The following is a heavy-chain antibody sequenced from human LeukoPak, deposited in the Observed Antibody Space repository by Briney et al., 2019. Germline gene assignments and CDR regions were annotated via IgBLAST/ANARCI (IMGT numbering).Heavy chain of an antibody. CDR1: GFTFSSYA. CDR2: ISYDGSNK. V-gene: IGHV3-30-3*01. CDR3: AREAGTGDYYYGMDV. D-gene: IGHD6-19*01. J-gene: IGHJ6*02. Sequence: GGSLRLSCAASGFTFSSYAMHWVRQAPGKGLEWVAVISYDGSNKYYADSVKGRFTISRDNSKNTLYLQMNSLRAEDTAVYYCAREAGTGDYYYGMDVWGQGTTVTVSS.